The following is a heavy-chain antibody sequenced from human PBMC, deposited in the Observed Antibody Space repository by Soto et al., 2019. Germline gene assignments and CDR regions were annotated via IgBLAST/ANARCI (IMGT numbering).Heavy chain of an antibody. V-gene: IGHV3-7*01. CDR2: IKQDVGEK. J-gene: IGHJ4*02. Sequence: DVQLVESGGDLVQPGGSLRLSCAASGFTFSGNWMNWVRQAPGQGLEWVANIKQDVGEKYYADSVKGRFTISRDNATNSLCLEMNFLRVDDTAIYFCAREWTTYNFDDWGRGTPVSVAA. D-gene: IGHD4-17*01. CDR1: GFTFSGNW. CDR3: AREWTTYNFDD.